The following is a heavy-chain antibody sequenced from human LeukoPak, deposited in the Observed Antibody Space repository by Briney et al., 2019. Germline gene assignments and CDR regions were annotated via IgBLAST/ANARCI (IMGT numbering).Heavy chain of an antibody. CDR2: IYYSGST. V-gene: IGHV4-59*08. CDR1: GGSISSYY. CDR3: ARLLQFWFDP. J-gene: IGHJ5*02. Sequence: PSETLSLTCTVSGGSISSYYWSWIRQPPGKGLEWIGYIYYSGSTNCNPSLKSRVTISVDTSKNQFSLKLSSVTAADTAVYYCARLLQFWFDPWGQGTLVTVSS.